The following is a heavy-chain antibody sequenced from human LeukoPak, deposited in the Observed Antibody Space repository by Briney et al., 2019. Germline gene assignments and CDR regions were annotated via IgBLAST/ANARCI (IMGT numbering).Heavy chain of an antibody. CDR2: ISAYNGNT. Sequence: ASVKVSCKASGYTFTSYGISWLRQAPGQGLEWMGWISAYNGNTNYAQKLQGRVTMTTDTSTSTAYMELRSLRSDDTAVYYCARDYLVRGVSHYWGQGTLVTVSS. J-gene: IGHJ4*02. V-gene: IGHV1-18*01. D-gene: IGHD3-10*01. CDR1: GYTFTSYG. CDR3: ARDYLVRGVSHY.